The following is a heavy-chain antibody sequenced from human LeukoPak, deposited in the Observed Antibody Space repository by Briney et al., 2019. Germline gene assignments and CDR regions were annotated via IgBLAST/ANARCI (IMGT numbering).Heavy chain of an antibody. D-gene: IGHD5-24*01. CDR1: GFSFTDAW. J-gene: IGHJ4*02. CDR2: IKSRTDGGTT. CDR3: TNRRVGVPR. Sequence: GGSLRLSCAASGFSFTDAWMNWVRQAPGKGLEWVGRIKSRTDGGTTDYAAPVKGRFTISRDDSKNTLYLQMNSLKTEDTAVYYCTNRRVGVPRWGQGTLVTVSS. V-gene: IGHV3-15*01.